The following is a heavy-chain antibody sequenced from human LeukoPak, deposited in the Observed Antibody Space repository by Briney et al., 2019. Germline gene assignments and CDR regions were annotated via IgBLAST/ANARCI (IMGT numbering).Heavy chain of an antibody. CDR2: MNPNSGNT. CDR3: ARGLVVPAAIGGYYYGMDV. V-gene: IGHV1-8*01. J-gene: IGHJ6*02. CDR1: GYTFTSYD. Sequence: ASVKVSCKASGYTFTSYDINWVRQATGQGLEWMGWMNPNSGNTGYAQKFQGRVTMTRNTSISTAYMELSSLRSEDTAVHYCARGLVVPAAIGGYYYGMDVWGQGTTVTVSS. D-gene: IGHD2-2*02.